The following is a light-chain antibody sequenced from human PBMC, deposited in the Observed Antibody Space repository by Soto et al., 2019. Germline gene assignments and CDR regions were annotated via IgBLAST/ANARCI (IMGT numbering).Light chain of an antibody. V-gene: IGKV3-11*01. CDR1: QSVSSY. J-gene: IGKJ3*01. CDR3: QQRSNWPRT. CDR2: DAS. Sequence: EIVLTQSPATLSLSPGERATLSCRASQSVSSYLAWYQQKPGQAPRLLIYDASNRATGIPARFSGSGSGTDFNLTISSLEPEDFAFYYCQQRSNWPRTFGPGTKVDIK.